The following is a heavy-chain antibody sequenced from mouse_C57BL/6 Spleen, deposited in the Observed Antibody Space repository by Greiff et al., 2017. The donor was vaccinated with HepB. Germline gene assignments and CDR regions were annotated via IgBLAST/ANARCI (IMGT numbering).Heavy chain of an antibody. CDR3: ARRSSGRVFAY. V-gene: IGHV1-52*01. CDR1: GYTFTSYW. D-gene: IGHD3-2*02. CDR2: IDPSDSET. Sequence: VQLQQSGAELVRPGSSVKLSCKASGYTFTSYWMHWVKQRPIQGLEWIGNIDPSDSETHYNQKFKDKATLTVDKSSSTAYMQLSSLTSEDSAVYYCARRSSGRVFAYWGQGTLVTVSA. J-gene: IGHJ3*01.